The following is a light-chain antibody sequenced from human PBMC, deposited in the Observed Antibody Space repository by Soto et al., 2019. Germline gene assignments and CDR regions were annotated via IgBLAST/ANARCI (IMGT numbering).Light chain of an antibody. CDR3: QQYGSSPRT. Sequence: EIVLRQSPGTLSLSPGERATLSCRASQSVSSSYLAWYQQKPGQAPRLLIYDASNRATGIPARFSGSGSGTDFTLTISRLEPEDFAVYYCQQYGSSPRTFGQGTRLEIK. J-gene: IGKJ5*01. V-gene: IGKV3-20*01. CDR1: QSVSSSY. CDR2: DAS.